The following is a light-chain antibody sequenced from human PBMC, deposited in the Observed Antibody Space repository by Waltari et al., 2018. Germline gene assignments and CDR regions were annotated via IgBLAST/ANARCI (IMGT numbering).Light chain of an antibody. J-gene: IGKJ4*01. CDR2: WAS. CDR3: QQYYNTPLT. CDR1: QSVLYSSNNKNY. V-gene: IGKV4-1*01. Sequence: DIVMTQSPDSLAVSLGERATINCKSSQSVLYSSNNKNYLAWYQQKAGQPPKSPIYWASTRESGVPDRFSGSGSGTDFTLTISSLQAEDVAVYYCQQYYNTPLTFGGGTKVEIK.